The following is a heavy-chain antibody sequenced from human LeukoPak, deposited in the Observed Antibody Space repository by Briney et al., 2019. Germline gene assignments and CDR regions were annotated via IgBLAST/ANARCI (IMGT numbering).Heavy chain of an antibody. Sequence: GESLKISCKGSGYSFTSYWIGWVRQMPGKGLEWMGIIYPGDSDTRYSPSFQGQVTISADTSISTAYLQWSRLNDPNTAMYYCARPLIHRSTSCYCFWGQGTMVTVSS. D-gene: IGHD2-2*01. CDR1: GYSFTSYW. J-gene: IGHJ3*01. CDR2: IYPGDSDT. CDR3: ARPLIHRSTSCYCF. V-gene: IGHV5-51*01.